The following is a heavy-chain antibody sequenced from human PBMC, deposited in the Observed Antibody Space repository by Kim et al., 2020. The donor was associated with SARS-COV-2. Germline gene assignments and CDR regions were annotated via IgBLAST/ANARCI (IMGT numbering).Heavy chain of an antibody. J-gene: IGHJ4*02. Sequence: SVKVSCKASGGTFSSYAISWVRQAPGQGLEWMGRIIPILGIANYAQKFQGRVTITADKSTSTAYMELSSLRSEDTAVYYCARDPYPYDSSGYTYYFDYWGQGTLVTVSS. V-gene: IGHV1-69*04. D-gene: IGHD3-22*01. CDR3: ARDPYPYDSSGYTYYFDY. CDR1: GGTFSSYA. CDR2: IIPILGIA.